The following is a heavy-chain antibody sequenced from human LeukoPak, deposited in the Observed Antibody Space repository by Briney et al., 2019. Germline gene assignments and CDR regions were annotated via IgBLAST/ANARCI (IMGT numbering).Heavy chain of an antibody. J-gene: IGHJ4*02. CDR3: ARPMVRGVGSYYFDY. Sequence: SETLSLTCAVYGGSFSGYYWRWIRQPPGKGLEWIGEINHSGSTNYNPSLKSRVTISVDTSKNQFSLKLSSVTAADTAVYYCARPMVRGVGSYYFDYWGQGTLVTVSS. V-gene: IGHV4-34*01. CDR1: GGSFSGYY. CDR2: INHSGST. D-gene: IGHD3-10*01.